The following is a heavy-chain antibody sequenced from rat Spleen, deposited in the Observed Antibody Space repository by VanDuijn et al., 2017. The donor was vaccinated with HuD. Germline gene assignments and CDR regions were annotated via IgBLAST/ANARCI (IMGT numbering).Heavy chain of an antibody. V-gene: IGHV5-20*01. CDR3: TREIIRGTKDWFAD. CDR1: GFTFSDYY. CDR2: ITNTGDNI. D-gene: IGHD4-3*01. J-gene: IGHJ3*01. Sequence: EVQLVESDGGLVQPGRSLKLSCAASGFTFSDYYMAWVRQAPAKGLEWVASITNTGDNIYYPDSVKGRFTVSRDNAQNTLYLQMNSLRSEDTATYYCTREIIRGTKDWFADWGQGTLVTVSS.